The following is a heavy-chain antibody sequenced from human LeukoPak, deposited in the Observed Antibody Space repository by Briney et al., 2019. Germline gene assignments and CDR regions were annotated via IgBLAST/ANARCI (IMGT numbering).Heavy chain of an antibody. Sequence: ASVKVSCKASGYTFTGYYMHWVRQAPGQGLEWIGWINPNSGGTNYAQKFQGRVTMTRDTSISTAYMELSRLRSDDTAVYYCARDSRSNSERFKWFGPWGQGTLVTVSS. CDR3: ARDSRSNSERFKWFGP. J-gene: IGHJ5*02. CDR2: INPNSGGT. D-gene: IGHD1-26*01. CDR1: GYTFTGYY. V-gene: IGHV1-2*02.